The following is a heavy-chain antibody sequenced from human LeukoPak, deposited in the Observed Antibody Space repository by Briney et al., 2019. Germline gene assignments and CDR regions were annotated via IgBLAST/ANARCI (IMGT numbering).Heavy chain of an antibody. D-gene: IGHD2-2*01. V-gene: IGHV1-2*02. CDR3: AREIGLLGYCSSTSCLFDAFDI. CDR2: INPNSGGT. J-gene: IGHJ3*02. Sequence: ASVKVSCKTSGYTFTGYYMHWVRQAPGQGLEWMGWINPNSGGTNYAQKFQGRVTMTRDTSISTAYMELSRPRSDDTAVYYCAREIGLLGYCSSTSCLFDAFDIWGQGTMVTVSS. CDR1: GYTFTGYY.